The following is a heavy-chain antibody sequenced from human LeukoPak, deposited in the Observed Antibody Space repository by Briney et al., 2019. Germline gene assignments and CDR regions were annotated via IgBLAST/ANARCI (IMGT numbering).Heavy chain of an antibody. CDR1: GFTFSTYA. CDR2: ISGSGGTT. D-gene: IGHD3-3*01. J-gene: IGHJ4*02. V-gene: IGHV3-23*01. CDR3: AKGDDPITIFGVVTLDY. Sequence: PGGSLRLSCAASGFTFSTYAMSRVRQAPGKGLEWVSTISGSGGTTDYADSVKGRFTISRDNSKSTLYLQMNSLRAEDTAVYYCAKGDDPITIFGVVTLDYWGQGTLVTVSS.